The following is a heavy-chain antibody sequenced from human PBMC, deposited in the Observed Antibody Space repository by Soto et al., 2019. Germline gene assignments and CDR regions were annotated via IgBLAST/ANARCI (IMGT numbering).Heavy chain of an antibody. J-gene: IGHJ5*02. CDR3: ASSGGYYDSSGYYYWFDP. CDR1: GGTFSSYA. V-gene: IGHV1-69*13. D-gene: IGHD3-22*01. Sequence: ASVKVSCKASGGTFSSYAISWVRQAPGQGLEWMGGIIPIFGTANYAQKFQGRVTITADESTGTAYMELSSLRSEDTAVYYCASSGGYYDSSGYYYWFDPWGQGTLVTVS. CDR2: IIPIFGTA.